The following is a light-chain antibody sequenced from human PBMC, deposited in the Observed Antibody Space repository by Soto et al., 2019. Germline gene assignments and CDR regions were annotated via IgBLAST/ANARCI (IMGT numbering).Light chain of an antibody. CDR2: GAS. CDR3: QQYDSSPA. V-gene: IGKV3-20*01. CDR1: QSVSSSY. Sequence: EIVLTQSPGTLSLSPGERATISCRASQSVSSSYLAWYQQRPGQAPRLLIYGASSRGAVIPDRFSGSGSGTYFALTIARLAHEDFAVYYCQQYDSSPAFGPGTKVDIK. J-gene: IGKJ3*01.